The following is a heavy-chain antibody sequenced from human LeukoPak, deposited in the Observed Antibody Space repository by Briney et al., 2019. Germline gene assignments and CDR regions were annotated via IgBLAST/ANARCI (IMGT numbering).Heavy chain of an antibody. CDR3: ARGWRGRGFDC. Sequence: SETLSLTRAVYGGSFSGYYWSWIRQPPGKGLEWIGEINHSGSTNYNPSLKSRVTISVDTSKNQFSLKLSSVTAADTAVYYCARGWRGRGFDCWGQGTLVTVSS. D-gene: IGHD3-3*01. CDR1: GGSFSGYY. CDR2: INHSGST. V-gene: IGHV4-34*01. J-gene: IGHJ4*02.